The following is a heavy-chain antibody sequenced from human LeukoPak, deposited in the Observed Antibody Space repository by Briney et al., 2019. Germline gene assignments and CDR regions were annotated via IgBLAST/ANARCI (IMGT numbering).Heavy chain of an antibody. CDR1: GFTFDNFA. V-gene: IGHV3-9*01. Sequence: GRSLRLSCAASGFTFDNFAMHWVRQAPGKGLEWVSGITWNSRVKTYTPTVKGRFTISRDNVKNSLYLQMNSLRAEDTAVYYCARSDGLDYWGQGTLVTVSS. J-gene: IGHJ4*02. D-gene: IGHD5-24*01. CDR2: ITWNSRVK. CDR3: ARSDGLDY.